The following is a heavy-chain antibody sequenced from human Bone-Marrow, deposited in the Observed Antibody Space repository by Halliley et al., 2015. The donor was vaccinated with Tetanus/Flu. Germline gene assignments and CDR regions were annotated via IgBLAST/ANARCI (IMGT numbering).Heavy chain of an antibody. D-gene: IGHD1-20*01. V-gene: IGHV3-43*02. Sequence: LMTGEGGTTYYADSAKGRFTISRDNSKNSLYLQMNSLRTEDTALYYCAKDMRYYYNGDALDLWGQGTMVTVSS. CDR2: MTGEGGTT. CDR3: AKDMRYYYNGDALDL. J-gene: IGHJ3*01.